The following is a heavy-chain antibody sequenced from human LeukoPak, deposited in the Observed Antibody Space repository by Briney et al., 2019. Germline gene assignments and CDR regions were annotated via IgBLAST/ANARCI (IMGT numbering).Heavy chain of an antibody. J-gene: IGHJ4*02. CDR3: AAYCSGGSCYSDSDY. CDR2: IYQSGST. V-gene: IGHV4-38-2*01. CDR1: GYSISSGYY. D-gene: IGHD2-15*01. Sequence: SETLSLTCAVSGYSISSGYYGGWIRQPPGKGLEWIGSIYQSGSTYYNPSLKSRVTISVDTSKNQLSLKLTSVTAADTAVYYCAAYCSGGSCYSDSDYCGQGTLVTVSS.